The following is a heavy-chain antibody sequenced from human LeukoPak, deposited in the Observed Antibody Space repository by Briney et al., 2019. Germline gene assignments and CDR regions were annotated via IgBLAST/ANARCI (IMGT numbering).Heavy chain of an antibody. CDR2: INPNSGGT. J-gene: IGHJ5*02. Sequence: ASVKVSCKASGFTFTNYNMHWVRQAPGQGLEWMGWINPNSGGTNYAQKFQGRVTMTRDTSISTAYMELSRLRSDDTAVYYCARGSTRDSSGWYGPGKWFDPWGQGTLVTVSS. CDR3: ARGSTRDSSGWYGPGKWFDP. CDR1: GFTFTNYN. V-gene: IGHV1-2*02. D-gene: IGHD6-19*01.